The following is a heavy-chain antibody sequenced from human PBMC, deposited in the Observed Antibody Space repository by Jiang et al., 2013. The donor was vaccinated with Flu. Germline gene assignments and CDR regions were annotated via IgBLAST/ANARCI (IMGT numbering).Heavy chain of an antibody. D-gene: IGHD3-3*01. CDR3: ASYDFWSGSRGLNWFDP. V-gene: IGHV1-69*01. CDR2: IIPIFGTA. J-gene: IGHJ5*02. CDR1: GGTFSSYA. Sequence: GAEVKKPGSSVKVSCKASGGTFSSYAISWVRQAPGQGLEWMGGIIPIFGTANYAQKFQGRVTITADESTSTAYMELSSLRSEDTAVYYCASYDFWSGSRGLNWFDPWGQGTLVTVSS.